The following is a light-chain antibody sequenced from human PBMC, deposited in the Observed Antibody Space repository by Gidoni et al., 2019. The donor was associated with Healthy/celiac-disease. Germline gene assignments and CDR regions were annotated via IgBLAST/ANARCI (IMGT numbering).Light chain of an antibody. Sequence: EIVMTQSQATLSVSPGERATLSCRASQSVSSNLAWYQQKPGQAPRLLRYGASTRATGIPARLSGSGVGTEFTLTISSRKSEDFAGYYCQQYNNWPPGPAFGPGTKVDIK. V-gene: IGKV3-15*01. CDR1: QSVSSN. CDR2: GAS. CDR3: QQYNNWPPGPA. J-gene: IGKJ3*01.